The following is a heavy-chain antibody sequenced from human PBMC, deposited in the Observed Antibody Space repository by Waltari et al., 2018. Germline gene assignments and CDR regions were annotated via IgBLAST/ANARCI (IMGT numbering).Heavy chain of an antibody. J-gene: IGHJ4*02. Sequence: EVQLVESGGGLVQPGGSLRLSCAASGFTFSNNWMTWVRQAQGKGLGWVANINHDGREKYSVEAVKGRFTISRDNAKNSLYLQLNSLRADDTAVYYCTRGGDDSSWYWRNWGQGTLVTVSS. CDR1: GFTFSNNW. V-gene: IGHV3-7*02. CDR3: TRGGDDSSWYWRN. CDR2: INHDGREK. D-gene: IGHD6-13*01.